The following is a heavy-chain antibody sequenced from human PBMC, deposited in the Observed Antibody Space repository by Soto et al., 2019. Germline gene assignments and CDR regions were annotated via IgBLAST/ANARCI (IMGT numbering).Heavy chain of an antibody. J-gene: IGHJ6*02. D-gene: IGHD2-2*01. CDR3: ARDRYCSSTSCPHLYYYYYYGMDV. Sequence: SVKVSCKASGGTFSSYAISWVLQAPGQGLELMGGIIPIFGTANYAQKFQGRVTITADESTSTAYMELSSLRSEDTAVYYCARDRYCSSTSCPHLYYYYYYGMDVWGQGTTVTVYS. CDR2: IIPIFGTA. V-gene: IGHV1-69*13. CDR1: GGTFSSYA.